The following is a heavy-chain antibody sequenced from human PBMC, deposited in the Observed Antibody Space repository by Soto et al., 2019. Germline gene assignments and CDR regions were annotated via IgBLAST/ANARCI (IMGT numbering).Heavy chain of an antibody. CDR3: ARASPPSLYCTNGVCPPDNWYFDL. J-gene: IGHJ2*01. D-gene: IGHD2-8*01. V-gene: IGHV3-7*01. Sequence: PGGSLRLSCAASRFTFSSYWMSWVRLAPGKGLEWVANIKQDGSEKYYVDSVKGRFTISRDNAKNSLYLQMNSLRAEDTAVYYCARASPPSLYCTNGVCPPDNWYFDLWGRGTLVTVSS. CDR2: IKQDGSEK. CDR1: RFTFSSYW.